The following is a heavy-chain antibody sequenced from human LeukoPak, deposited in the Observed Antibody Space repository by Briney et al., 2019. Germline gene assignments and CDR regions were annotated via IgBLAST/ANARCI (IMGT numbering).Heavy chain of an antibody. D-gene: IGHD4-23*01. J-gene: IGHJ4*02. CDR2: ISYDGSNK. Sequence: GGSLRLSCAASGFTFSSSAMHWVRQAPGKGLEWVALISYDGSNKYYADSVKGRFTISRDNSKNTLYLQMNSLRAEDTAVYYCARDPNSGFFAYWGQGTLVTVSS. CDR1: GFTFSSSA. CDR3: ARDPNSGFFAY. V-gene: IGHV3-30-3*01.